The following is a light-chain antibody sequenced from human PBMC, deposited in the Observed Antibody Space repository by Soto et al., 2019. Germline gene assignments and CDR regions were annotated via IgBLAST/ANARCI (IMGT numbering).Light chain of an antibody. CDR2: TVS. J-gene: IGKJ3*01. Sequence: IQMTQSPSSVSASVGDTVTLSCQTSHGVSGWLAWYQQKPGKAPTLLIYTVSNLQSGAPSRFSGIGSGTDFSLTITNLQPEDFSTYFCQEGKSFPFTFGPGTKVEVK. CDR1: HGVSGW. V-gene: IGKV1-12*01. CDR3: QEGKSFPFT.